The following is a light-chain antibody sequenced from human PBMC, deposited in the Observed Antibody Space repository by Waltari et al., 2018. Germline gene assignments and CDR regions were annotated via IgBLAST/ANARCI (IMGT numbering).Light chain of an antibody. CDR1: SSDVGSYNY. CDR2: EVN. Sequence: QSALTQPPSASGSPGQSVTISCTGTSSDVGSYNYVSWYQQHPGKAPKLMIYEVNKRPSGVPDRFSGSKSGNAASLTGSGLQAEDDADYFCSSYAGKNNVVFGGGTKLTVL. J-gene: IGLJ3*02. V-gene: IGLV2-8*01. CDR3: SSYAGKNNVV.